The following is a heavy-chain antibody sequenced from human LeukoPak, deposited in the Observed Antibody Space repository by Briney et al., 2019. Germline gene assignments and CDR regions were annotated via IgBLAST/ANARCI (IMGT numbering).Heavy chain of an antibody. CDR2: INHSGST. J-gene: IGHJ4*02. CDR3: AILWFGELGY. CDR1: GGSFSGYY. V-gene: IGHV4-34*01. D-gene: IGHD3-10*01. Sequence: SETLSLTCAVYGGSFSGYYWSWIRQPPGKGLEWIEEINHSGSTNYNPSLKSRVTISVDTSKNQFSLKLSSVTAADTAVYYCAILWFGELGYWGQGTLVTVSS.